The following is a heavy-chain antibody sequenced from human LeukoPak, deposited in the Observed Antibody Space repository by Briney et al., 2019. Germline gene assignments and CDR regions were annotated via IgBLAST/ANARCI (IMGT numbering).Heavy chain of an antibody. CDR1: GFTFSSYG. Sequence: GGTLRLSCAASGFTFSSYGMSWVRQAPGKGLEWVSYISSSGSTIYYADSVKGRFTISRDNAKNSLYLQMNSLRAEDTAVYYCARMDDYYYYYMDVWGKGTTVTVSS. V-gene: IGHV3-48*04. CDR3: ARMDDYYYYYMDV. J-gene: IGHJ6*03. D-gene: IGHD2-2*03. CDR2: ISSSGSTI.